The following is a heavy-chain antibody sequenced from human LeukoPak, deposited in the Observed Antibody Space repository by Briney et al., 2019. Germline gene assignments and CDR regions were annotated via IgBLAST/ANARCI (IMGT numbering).Heavy chain of an antibody. Sequence: GGCRMRPCGVSGVTGKNYGMSWVRNAPERGLEWVAGISDSGGRTNYADSVKGRFTISRDNPKNTLYLQMNSLRAEDTAVYFCAKRGVVIRVILVGFHKEAYYFDSWGQGALVTVSS. CDR1: GVTGKNYG. J-gene: IGHJ4*02. D-gene: IGHD3-22*01. CDR3: AKRGVVIRVILVGFHKEAYYFDS. V-gene: IGHV3-23*01. CDR2: ISDSGGRT.